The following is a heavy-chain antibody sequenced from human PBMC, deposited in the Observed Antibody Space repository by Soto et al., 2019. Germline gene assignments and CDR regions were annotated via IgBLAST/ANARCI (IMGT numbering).Heavy chain of an antibody. Sequence: SVKVSCKASGGTFSSYAISWVRQAPGQGLEWMGGIIPIFGTANYAQKFQGRVTITADESTSTAYMELSSLRSEDTAVYYCAREPPKTNSYGDGHYYYYYGMDVWGQGTTVTVSS. CDR1: GGTFSSYA. V-gene: IGHV1-69*13. CDR2: IIPIFGTA. J-gene: IGHJ6*02. D-gene: IGHD5-18*01. CDR3: AREPPKTNSYGDGHYYYYYGMDV.